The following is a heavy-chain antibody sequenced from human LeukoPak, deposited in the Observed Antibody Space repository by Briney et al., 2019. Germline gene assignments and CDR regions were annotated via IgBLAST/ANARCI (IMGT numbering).Heavy chain of an antibody. CDR2: ISYDGSYK. CDR3: AREHLALRGFDY. J-gene: IGHJ4*02. V-gene: IGHV3-30*03. CDR1: GFTFSSYS. D-gene: IGHD3-10*01. Sequence: GGSLRLSCAASGFTFSSYSMNWVRQAPGKGLEWVAFISYDGSYKYYADSVKGRFTISRDNSKNTLYLQMNSLRAEDTAVYYCAREHLALRGFDYWGQGTLVTVSS.